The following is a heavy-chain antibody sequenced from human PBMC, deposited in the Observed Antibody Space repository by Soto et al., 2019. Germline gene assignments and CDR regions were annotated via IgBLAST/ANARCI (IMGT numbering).Heavy chain of an antibody. J-gene: IGHJ4*02. V-gene: IGHV4-34*01. CDR3: ARGRGFDY. CDR1: GGSFSCYY. CDR2: INHSGST. D-gene: IGHD3-10*01. Sequence: PSETLSLTCAVYGGSFSCYYWSWIRQPPGKGLEWIGEINHSGSTNYNPSLKSRVTISVDTSKNQFSLKLSSVTAADTAVYYRARGRGFDYWGQGTLVTVSS.